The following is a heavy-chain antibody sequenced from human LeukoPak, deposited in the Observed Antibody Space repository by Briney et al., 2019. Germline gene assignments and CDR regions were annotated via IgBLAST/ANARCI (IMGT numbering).Heavy chain of an antibody. V-gene: IGHV3-11*04. CDR1: GFTFSSYA. CDR2: ISTSGSTI. D-gene: IGHD3-3*01. J-gene: IGHJ3*02. Sequence: GGSLRLSCAASGFTFSSYAMSWIRQAPGKGLEWVSYISTSGSTIYYADSVKGRFTISRDNAKNSLHLQMNSLRAEDTAVYYCARSSTIFGVESLGNPCCPWDIWGQGTMVTVSS. CDR3: ARSSTIFGVESLGNPCCPWDI.